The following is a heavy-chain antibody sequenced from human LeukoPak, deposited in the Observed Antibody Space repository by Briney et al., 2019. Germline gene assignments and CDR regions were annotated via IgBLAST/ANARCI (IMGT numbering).Heavy chain of an antibody. Sequence: ASVKVSCKASGGTFRGFTINWVRQAPGQGLEWMGGIIPMFGATNYAQKFQGRVTITADESTSTAYMELSSLRSEDTAVYFCARGPGGSPAPFGFDYWGQGTLVTVSS. CDR1: GGTFRGFT. CDR2: IIPMFGAT. V-gene: IGHV1-69*01. D-gene: IGHD1-26*01. J-gene: IGHJ4*02. CDR3: ARGPGGSPAPFGFDY.